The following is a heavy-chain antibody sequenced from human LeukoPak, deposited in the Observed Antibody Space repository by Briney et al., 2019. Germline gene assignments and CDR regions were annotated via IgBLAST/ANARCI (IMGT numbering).Heavy chain of an antibody. D-gene: IGHD3-10*01. CDR1: GFTFSSYA. CDR2: ISGSGGST. Sequence: GGSLRLSCAASGFTFSSYAMSWVRQAPGKALEWVSAISGSGGSTYYADSVKGRFTISRDNSKNTLYLQMNSLRAEDTAVYYCAKKGGVVRGVLKPFFDYWGQGTLVTVSS. CDR3: AKKGGVVRGVLKPFFDY. V-gene: IGHV3-23*01. J-gene: IGHJ4*02.